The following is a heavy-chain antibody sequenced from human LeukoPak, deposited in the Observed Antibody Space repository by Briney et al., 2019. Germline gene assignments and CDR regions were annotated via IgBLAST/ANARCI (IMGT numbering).Heavy chain of an antibody. CDR3: ARESATMIGNPCDY. J-gene: IGHJ4*02. D-gene: IGHD3-22*01. CDR1: GGSISSYY. CDR2: IYTSGST. V-gene: IGHV4-4*07. Sequence: SETLSLTCTVSGGSISSYYWSWIRQPAGKGLEWIGRIYTSGSTNYNPSLKSRVTMSVDTSKNQFSLKLSSVTAADTAVYYCARESATMIGNPCDYWGQGTLVTVSS.